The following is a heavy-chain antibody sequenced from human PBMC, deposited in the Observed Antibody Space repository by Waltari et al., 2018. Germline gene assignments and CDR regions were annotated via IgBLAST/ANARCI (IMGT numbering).Heavy chain of an antibody. D-gene: IGHD3-22*01. CDR2: ISSSSSYR. V-gene: IGHV3-21*01. J-gene: IGHJ4*02. CDR1: GFTFSSHS. Sequence: EVQLVESGGGLVQPGGSMRLACAASGFTFSSHSSMWVRWAPGKWLEWVSSISSSSSYRYYADSVKGRFTISRDDAKNSLYLQMNSLRAEDTAVYYCARVVYFDRSGYNYWGQGTLVTVSS. CDR3: ARVVYFDRSGYNY.